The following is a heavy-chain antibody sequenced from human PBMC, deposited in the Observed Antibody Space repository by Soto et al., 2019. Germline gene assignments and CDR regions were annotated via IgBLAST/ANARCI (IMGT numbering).Heavy chain of an antibody. Sequence: GGSLRLSCAASGFTFSSYGMHWVRQAPGKGLEWVAVISYDGSNKYYADSVKGRFTISRDNSKNTLYLQMNSLRAEDTAVYYCAKVLDPYSSGWYRCWFDPWGQGTLVTVSS. D-gene: IGHD6-19*01. J-gene: IGHJ5*02. CDR3: AKVLDPYSSGWYRCWFDP. CDR1: GFTFSSYG. V-gene: IGHV3-30*18. CDR2: ISYDGSNK.